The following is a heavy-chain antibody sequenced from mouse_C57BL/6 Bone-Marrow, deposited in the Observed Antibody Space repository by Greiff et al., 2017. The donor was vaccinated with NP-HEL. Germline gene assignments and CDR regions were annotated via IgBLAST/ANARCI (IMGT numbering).Heavy chain of an antibody. CDR1: GFTFSDYG. CDR3: ANIYDGYLAWFAY. D-gene: IGHD2-3*01. CDR2: ISSGSSTI. J-gene: IGHJ3*01. Sequence: VKLVESGGGLVKPGGSLKLSCAASGFTFSDYGMHWVRQAPEKGLEWVAYISSGSSTIYYADTVKGRFTSSRDNAKNTLFLQMTSLRSEDTAMYYCANIYDGYLAWFAYWGQGTLVTVSA. V-gene: IGHV5-17*01.